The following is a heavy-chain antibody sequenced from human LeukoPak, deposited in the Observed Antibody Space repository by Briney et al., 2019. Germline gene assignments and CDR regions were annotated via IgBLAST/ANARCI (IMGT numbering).Heavy chain of an antibody. CDR1: GGSISSSSYY. V-gene: IGHV4-39*07. Sequence: SETLSLTCTVSGGSISSSSYYWGWIRQPPGKGLEWIGSIYYSGSTYYNPSLKSRVTISVDTSKNQFSLKLSSVTAADTAVYYCARVPRTEPWFDPWGQGTLVTVSS. D-gene: IGHD1-14*01. CDR3: ARVPRTEPWFDP. CDR2: IYYSGST. J-gene: IGHJ5*02.